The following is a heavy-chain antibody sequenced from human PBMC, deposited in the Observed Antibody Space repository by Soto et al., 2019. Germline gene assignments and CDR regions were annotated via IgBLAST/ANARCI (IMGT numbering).Heavy chain of an antibody. D-gene: IGHD3-10*01. CDR2: IYTSGST. Sequence: SETLSLTCTVSGGSISSYYWSWIRQPAGKGLEWIGRIYTSGSTNYNPSLKSRVTMSVDASKNQFSLKLRSVTAADTAVYYCARDRGDYGSADYWGQGTLVTVSS. J-gene: IGHJ4*02. CDR3: ARDRGDYGSADY. CDR1: GGSISSYY. V-gene: IGHV4-4*07.